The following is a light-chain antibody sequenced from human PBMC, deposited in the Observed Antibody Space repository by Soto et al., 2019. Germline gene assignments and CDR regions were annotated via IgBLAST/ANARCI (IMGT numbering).Light chain of an antibody. Sequence: IQMTQSPSYLSASVADRFTITCRASQSISRYLNWYQQKPGKAPKLLIYAASSLQSGVPSRFSGSGSGTEFTLTISSLQPDDFTTYYCQPYNSYPLTFGGGTKVDIK. J-gene: IGKJ4*01. CDR1: QSISRY. V-gene: IGKV1-39*01. CDR3: QPYNSYPLT. CDR2: AAS.